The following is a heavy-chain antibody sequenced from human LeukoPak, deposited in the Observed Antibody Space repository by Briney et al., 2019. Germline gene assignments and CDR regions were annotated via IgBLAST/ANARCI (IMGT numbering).Heavy chain of an antibody. D-gene: IGHD6-19*01. Sequence: ASVRVSCKASGYTFTSYYIHWVRQAPGQGLEWLGRINPNSVSTNYAQKLQGRVTMTTDTSTSTAYMELRSLGSDDTAVYYCARGYSSGWYYYYYGMDVWGQGTTVTVSS. CDR3: ARGYSSGWYYYYYGMDV. CDR1: GYTFTSYY. J-gene: IGHJ6*02. CDR2: INPNSVST. V-gene: IGHV1-2*06.